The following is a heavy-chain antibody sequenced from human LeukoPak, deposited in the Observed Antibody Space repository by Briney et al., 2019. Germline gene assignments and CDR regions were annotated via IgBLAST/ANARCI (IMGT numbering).Heavy chain of an antibody. CDR1: GYSISSGHY. J-gene: IGHJ4*02. D-gene: IGHD2-15*01. V-gene: IGHV4-38-2*01. CDR3: ARPSGGYPVYYLDY. Sequence: SETLSLTCAVSGYSISSGHYWGWIRQPPGRGLEWIGSIYHSGGTYYNASLKSRVTISVDTSKNQFSLKLSSMTAADTAVYYCARPSGGYPVYYLDYWGQGTLVTVSS. CDR2: IYHSGGT.